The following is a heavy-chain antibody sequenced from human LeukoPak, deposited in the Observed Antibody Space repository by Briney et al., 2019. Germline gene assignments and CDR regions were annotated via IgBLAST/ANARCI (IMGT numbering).Heavy chain of an antibody. D-gene: IGHD6-6*01. CDR1: GFTFSSYA. Sequence: GGSLRLSCAASGFTFSSYAMSWVRQAPGKGLEWVSVIYAGGSTYYGESVKGRFTMSRDNSKNSLYLQMNSLRAEDTALYYCARAGGSSWTLGYYFDYWAREPWSPSPQ. V-gene: IGHV3-23*03. J-gene: IGHJ4*02. CDR3: ARAGGSSWTLGYYFDY. CDR2: IYAGGST.